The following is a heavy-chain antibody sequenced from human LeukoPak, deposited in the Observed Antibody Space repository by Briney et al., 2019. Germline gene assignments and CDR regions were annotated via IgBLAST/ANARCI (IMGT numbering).Heavy chain of an antibody. CDR1: GYSFTSYW. V-gene: IGHV5-51*01. CDR2: IYPRDSDT. Sequence: GESLKISCKGSGYSFTSYWIGWVRQMPGKGLEWMGIIYPRDSDTRYSPSFQGQVTISADKSISTAYLQWSSLKASDTAMYYCARQYCSGGSCYSGDYWGQGTLVTVSS. D-gene: IGHD2-15*01. J-gene: IGHJ4*02. CDR3: ARQYCSGGSCYSGDY.